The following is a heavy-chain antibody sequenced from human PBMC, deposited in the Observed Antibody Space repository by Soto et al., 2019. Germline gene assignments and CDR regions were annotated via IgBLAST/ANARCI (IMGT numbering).Heavy chain of an antibody. D-gene: IGHD2-15*01. CDR2: INPHNGIT. V-gene: IGHV1-3*01. CDR3: ARGIARGQLDP. CDR1: RYTFSSYT. Sequence: ASVKVSCKPSRYTFSSYTMNWVRQASGQRLERMGWINPHNGITKSPQKFQDRVIITKDTSASTAYMDLSSLGSEDSAVYYCARGIARGQLDPWGRGTLVPVSS. J-gene: IGHJ5*02.